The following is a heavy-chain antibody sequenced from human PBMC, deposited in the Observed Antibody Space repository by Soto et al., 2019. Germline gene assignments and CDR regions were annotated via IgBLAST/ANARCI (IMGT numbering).Heavy chain of an antibody. D-gene: IGHD3-10*01. CDR1: GGSISSGGYY. V-gene: IGHV4-31*03. CDR2: IYYSGST. Sequence: TLSLTCTVSGGSISSGGYYWSWIRQHPGKGLEWIGYIYYSGSTYYNPSLKSRVTISVDTSKNQFSLKLSSVTAADTAVYYCARIDYYHSYYLDYWGQGTLVTVSS. J-gene: IGHJ4*02. CDR3: ARIDYYHSYYLDY.